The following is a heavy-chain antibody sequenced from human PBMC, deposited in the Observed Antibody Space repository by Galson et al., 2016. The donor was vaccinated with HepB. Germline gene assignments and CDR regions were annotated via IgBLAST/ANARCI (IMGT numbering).Heavy chain of an antibody. Sequence: SETLSLTCTVSDDSLGNFYWSWIRQPPGKGLEYIGYIYYSGSTNYNPSLKSRITMSLDKSKNQFSLKLNSVTAADTAVYYCANLGYCSGGDCYSVDWGQGTMVTVSS. D-gene: IGHD2-15*01. CDR2: IYYSGST. V-gene: IGHV4-59*12. CDR1: DDSLGNFY. CDR3: ANLGYCSGGDCYSVD. J-gene: IGHJ4*02.